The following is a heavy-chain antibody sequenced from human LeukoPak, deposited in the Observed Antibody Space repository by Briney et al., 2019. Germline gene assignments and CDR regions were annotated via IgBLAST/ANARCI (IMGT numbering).Heavy chain of an antibody. CDR2: INPSGGST. CDR1: GYTFTSYY. Sequence: ASVKVSCKASGYTFTSYYMHWVRQAPGQGFEWMGIINPSGGSTSYAQKFQGRVTMTRDTSTSTVYMELSSLRSDDTAVYYCAREVDPGGSFDYWGQGTLVTVSS. CDR3: AREVDPGGSFDY. V-gene: IGHV1-46*01. D-gene: IGHD2-15*01. J-gene: IGHJ4*02.